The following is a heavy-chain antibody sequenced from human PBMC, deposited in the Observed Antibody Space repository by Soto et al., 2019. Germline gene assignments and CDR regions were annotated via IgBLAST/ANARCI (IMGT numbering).Heavy chain of an antibody. CDR2: VSPHAANT. V-gene: IGHV3-23*01. CDR1: GFTFGSCG. J-gene: IGHJ4*02. CDR3: ASERAKTTLNFDY. Sequence: EVQLLESGGALVQPGGSLRLSCVASGFTFGSCGMNWVRQAPGKGLEWVAGVSPHAANTYYADSVRGRFIISRDDSRNTVSLDMNSLRGEDSAVYYCASERAKTTLNFDYWGQGTVVTVSS.